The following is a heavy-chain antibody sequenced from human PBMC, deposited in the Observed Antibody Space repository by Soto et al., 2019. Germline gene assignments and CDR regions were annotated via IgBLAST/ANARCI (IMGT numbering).Heavy chain of an antibody. J-gene: IGHJ4*02. Sequence: QVQVVQSGAEVKKPGASVKVSCKTSGYTFINYHVHWVRQAPGQGLEWMGAINPNGGSTTYAQHLPGKINMTSDASTSTVYMDVNSLRSDDTAVYYCALPKNTLGWYNFWGQGSLVTVS. CDR3: ALPKNTLGWYNF. D-gene: IGHD6-19*01. V-gene: IGHV1-46*01. CDR1: GYTFINYH. CDR2: INPNGGST.